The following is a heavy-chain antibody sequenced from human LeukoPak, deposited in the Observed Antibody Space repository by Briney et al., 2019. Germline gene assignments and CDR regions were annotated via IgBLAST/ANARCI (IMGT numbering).Heavy chain of an antibody. J-gene: IGHJ4*02. CDR2: ISTGGSTI. CDR3: AIDRFVQAHAGYCDY. V-gene: IGHV3-48*03. Sequence: GGSLRLSCAASGFTFSSYEMNWVRQAPGKGLEWVSCISTGGSTIYYADSVKGRFTISRDNAKNSLYLQMNSLRAEDTAVYYCAIDRFVQAHAGYCDYCGQGTLVTVSS. D-gene: IGHD3-10*01. CDR1: GFTFSSYE.